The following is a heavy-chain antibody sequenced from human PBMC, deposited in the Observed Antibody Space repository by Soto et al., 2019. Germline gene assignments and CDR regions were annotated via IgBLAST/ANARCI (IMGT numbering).Heavy chain of an antibody. V-gene: IGHV4-59*01. J-gene: IGHJ4*02. CDR1: GGSMSEYF. D-gene: IGHD3-10*01. Sequence: PSETLSLTCTVSGGSMSEYFWSWVRQSPGKGLEWIGYIYYLGSTDYNPSLKSRVTMSVDTSKRQFSLKLSSVTAADTAIYYCARDGYDGSGSPYPSXWGPGIQFTVSX. CDR2: IYYLGST. CDR3: ARDGYDGSGSPYPSX.